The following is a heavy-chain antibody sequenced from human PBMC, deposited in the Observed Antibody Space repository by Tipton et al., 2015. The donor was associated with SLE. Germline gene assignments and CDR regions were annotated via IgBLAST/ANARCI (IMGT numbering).Heavy chain of an antibody. CDR3: AKDLNPVDYYDRSGHEAFDI. Sequence: SLRLSCAASGFTVDVFNMHWVRHAPGKGLEWDSFISWDGGSTYYADSVKGRFTISRDNSKNSLYLQTNSLRTEDTALYYCAKDLNPVDYYDRSGHEAFDIWGQGTMVTVSS. CDR1: GFTVDVFN. V-gene: IGHV3-43*01. J-gene: IGHJ3*02. D-gene: IGHD3-22*01. CDR2: ISWDGGST.